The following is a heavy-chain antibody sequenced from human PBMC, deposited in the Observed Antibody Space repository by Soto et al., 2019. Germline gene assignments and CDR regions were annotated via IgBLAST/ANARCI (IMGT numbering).Heavy chain of an antibody. CDR1: GFTFSSYG. CDR2: ISYDGSNR. Sequence: QVQLVESGGGVVQPGGSLRLSCAASGFTFSSYGMHWVRQAPGKGLEWVAVISYDGSNRYYGDSVKGRFTISRDNSKNTLYLQMNSLRAEDTAVYYCANTWSGYYYFDSWGQGTLVTVSS. V-gene: IGHV3-30*18. D-gene: IGHD3-3*01. J-gene: IGHJ4*02. CDR3: ANTWSGYYYFDS.